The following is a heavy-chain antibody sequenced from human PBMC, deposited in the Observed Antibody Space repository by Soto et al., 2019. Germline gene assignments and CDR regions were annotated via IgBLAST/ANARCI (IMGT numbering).Heavy chain of an antibody. J-gene: IGHJ6*02. D-gene: IGHD2-2*01. V-gene: IGHV1-69*08. CDR1: GGTFSSYT. Sequence: QVQLVQSGAEVKKSGCSVKVSCKASGGTFSSYTISWVRQAPGQGLGWMGRIIPILGIANYAQKFQGRVTITADKSTSTAYMELSSLRSEDTAVYYCARELCSSTSCYYYYYGMDVWGQGTAVTVSS. CDR2: IIPILGIA. CDR3: ARELCSSTSCYYYYYGMDV.